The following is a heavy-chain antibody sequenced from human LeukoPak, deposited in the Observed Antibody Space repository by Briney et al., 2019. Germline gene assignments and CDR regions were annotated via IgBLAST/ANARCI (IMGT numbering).Heavy chain of an antibody. CDR1: GGSISSYY. CDR3: ARGGNYGDYDGYFDY. Sequence: SETLSLTCSVSGGSISSYYWSWIRQPPGKGLEWIGNIRNSGNINSNPSLESRVTISVDTSKNQFSLKLSSVTAADTAVYYCARGGNYGDYDGYFDYWGQGTPVTVSS. D-gene: IGHD4-17*01. V-gene: IGHV4-59*08. J-gene: IGHJ4*02. CDR2: IRNSGNI.